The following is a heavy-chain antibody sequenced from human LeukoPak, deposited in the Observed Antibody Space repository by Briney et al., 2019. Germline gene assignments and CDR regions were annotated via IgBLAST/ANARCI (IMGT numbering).Heavy chain of an antibody. CDR3: ATGSGSYHDY. Sequence: GASVKVSCKASGYTFTDYYMHWVQQAPGKGLEWMGLVDPEDGETIYAEKFQGRVTITADTSTDTAYMELSSLRSEDTAVYYCATGSGSYHDYWGQGTLVTVSS. CDR1: GYTFTDYY. D-gene: IGHD1-26*01. V-gene: IGHV1-69-2*01. CDR2: VDPEDGET. J-gene: IGHJ4*02.